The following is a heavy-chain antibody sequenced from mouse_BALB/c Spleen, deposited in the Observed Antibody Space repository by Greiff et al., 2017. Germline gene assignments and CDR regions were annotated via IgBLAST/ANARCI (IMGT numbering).Heavy chain of an antibody. CDR1: GYSFTSYW. CDR2: IDPSDSET. V-gene: IGHV1S126*01. Sequence: VKLVESGPQLVRPGASVKISCKASGYSFTSYWMHWVKQRPGQGLEWIGMIDPSDSETRLNQKFKDKATLTVDKSSSTAYMQLSSPTSEDSAVYYCARGDSSFYAMDYWGQGTSVTVSS. D-gene: IGHD3-3*01. CDR3: ARGDSSFYAMDY. J-gene: IGHJ4*01.